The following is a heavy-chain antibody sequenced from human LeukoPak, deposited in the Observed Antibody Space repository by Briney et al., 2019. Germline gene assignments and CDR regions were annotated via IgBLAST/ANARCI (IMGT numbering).Heavy chain of an antibody. CDR3: ARMYYGGNSGSDY. CDR2: ISGSTTYI. CDR1: GLTFSTYS. V-gene: IGHV3-21*01. Sequence: GGSLRLSCAASGLTFSTYSMNWVRQAPGKGLEWVSSISGSTTYIYYADSVKGRFTISRDNAKNSLSLQMNSLRAEDTAVYYCARMYYGGNSGSDYWGQGTLVTVSS. J-gene: IGHJ4*02. D-gene: IGHD4-23*01.